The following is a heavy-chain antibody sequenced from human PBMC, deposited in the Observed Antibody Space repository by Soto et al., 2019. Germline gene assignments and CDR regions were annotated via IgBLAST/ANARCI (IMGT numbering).Heavy chain of an antibody. CDR3: ARQSIAARPGPY. D-gene: IGHD6-6*01. Sequence: QLQLQESGPRLVKPSETLSLTCTVSGGSISSRSYYWGWIRQPPGKGLEWLGSLYYSGSTYYNASLKSRVTISVDTSKNQVSLNVTSVTAADTAVYYCARQSIAARPGPYWGQGSLVIVSS. V-gene: IGHV4-39*01. CDR2: LYYSGST. CDR1: GGSISSRSYY. J-gene: IGHJ4*02.